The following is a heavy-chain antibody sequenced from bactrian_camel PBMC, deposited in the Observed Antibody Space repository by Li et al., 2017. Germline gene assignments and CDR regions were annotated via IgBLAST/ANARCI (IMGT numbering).Heavy chain of an antibody. J-gene: IGHJ4*01. CDR3: AAGGSFYAGGVIRCSAREFDYRY. CDR1: GYTYSSSC. CDR2: IDGDGST. V-gene: IGHV3S53*01. Sequence: VQLVESGGGSVQAGGSLRLSCVASGYTYSSSCMGWFRQAPGKEREGVAYIDGDGSTRYADSVKGRFTISQDNAKNTLYLQMNNLQPEDSAMYYCAAGGSFYAGGVIRCSAREFDYRYWGQGTQVTVS. D-gene: IGHD1*01.